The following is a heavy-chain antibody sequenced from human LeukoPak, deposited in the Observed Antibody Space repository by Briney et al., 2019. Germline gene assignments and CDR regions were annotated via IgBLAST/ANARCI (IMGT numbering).Heavy chain of an antibody. CDR3: ARAGPYRFDY. J-gene: IGHJ4*02. Sequence: SETLSLTCTVSGGAISSHYWSWIRQPPGKGLEWIGSIYHSGSTYYNPSLKSRVTISVDTSKNQFSLKLSSVTAADTAVYYCARAGPYRFDYWGQGTLVTVSS. CDR1: GGAISSHY. V-gene: IGHV4-38-2*02. D-gene: IGHD3-16*02. CDR2: IYHSGST.